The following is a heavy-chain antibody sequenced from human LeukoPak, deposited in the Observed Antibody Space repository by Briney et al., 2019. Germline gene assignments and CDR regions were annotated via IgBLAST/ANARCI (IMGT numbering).Heavy chain of an antibody. J-gene: IGHJ5*02. CDR1: VGSICSYY. V-gene: IGHV4-59*01. CDR3: ARGLYYDFWSGINWFDP. D-gene: IGHD3-3*01. Sequence: SGTLSLTPIVSVGSICSYYGCSMRDPPGEGLGSRGYIYYSGNTNYNPSLKSRVTISVDTSKNQFSLKLSSVTAADTAVYYCARGLYYDFWSGINWFDPWGQGTLVTVSS. CDR2: IYYSGNT.